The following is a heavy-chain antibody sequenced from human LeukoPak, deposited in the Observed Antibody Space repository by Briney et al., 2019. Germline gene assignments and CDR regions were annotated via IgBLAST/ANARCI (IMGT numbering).Heavy chain of an antibody. CDR2: IYYSGST. D-gene: IGHD3-22*01. CDR1: GYSISRGYY. V-gene: IGHV4-30-4*08. CDR3: AREGSHSSGLDAFDI. Sequence: PSETLSLTCNVSGYSISRGYYWSWIRQPPGKGLEWIGYIYYSGSTYYNPSLKSRVTISVDTSKNQFSLKLSSVTAADTAVYYCAREGSHSSGLDAFDIWGQGTMVTVSS. J-gene: IGHJ3*02.